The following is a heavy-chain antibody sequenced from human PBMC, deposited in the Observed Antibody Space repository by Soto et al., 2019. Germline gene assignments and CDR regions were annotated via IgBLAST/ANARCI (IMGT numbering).Heavy chain of an antibody. J-gene: IGHJ6*03. V-gene: IGHV4-34*01. Sequence: SETLSLTCAVYGGSFSVYYWSWIRQPPGKGLEWIGEINHSGNTNYNPSLKSRVTISVDKSKNQFSLKLSSVTAADTAVYYCASQGLPYFDWSPTPLYYMDVWGKGTTVTVSS. CDR3: ASQGLPYFDWSPTPLYYMDV. CDR2: INHSGNT. D-gene: IGHD3-9*01. CDR1: GGSFSVYY.